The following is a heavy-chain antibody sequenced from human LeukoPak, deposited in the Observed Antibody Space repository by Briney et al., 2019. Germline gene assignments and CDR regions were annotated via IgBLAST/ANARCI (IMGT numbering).Heavy chain of an antibody. CDR1: GYTFTSYG. V-gene: IGHV1-18*01. CDR2: ISAYNGNT. Sequence: ASVKVSCKASGYTFTSYGISWVRQAPGQGLEWMGWISAYNGNTNYAQKLQGRVTMTTDTSTSTAYMELRSLRSDDTAVYYCARPIKYYYDSSGWRGYYYGMDVWGQGTTVTVSS. J-gene: IGHJ6*02. D-gene: IGHD3-22*01. CDR3: ARPIKYYYDSSGWRGYYYGMDV.